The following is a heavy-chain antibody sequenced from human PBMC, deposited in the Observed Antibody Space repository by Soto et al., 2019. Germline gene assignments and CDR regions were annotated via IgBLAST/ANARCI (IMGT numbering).Heavy chain of an antibody. CDR1: GFTFSKAW. CDR3: TTDSRQHVGGVWFDY. V-gene: IGHV3-15*07. D-gene: IGHD6-6*01. Sequence: EVQLVESGGGLVKPGGSLRLSCAASGFTFSKAWMNWVRQAPGKGLEWVGRIKSKTDGGTTYYGAPVKGRFTISRDDSKNTLSLQMNSLKMEDTAVYYCTTDSRQHVGGVWFDYWGQGTLVTVSS. J-gene: IGHJ4*02. CDR2: IKSKTDGGTT.